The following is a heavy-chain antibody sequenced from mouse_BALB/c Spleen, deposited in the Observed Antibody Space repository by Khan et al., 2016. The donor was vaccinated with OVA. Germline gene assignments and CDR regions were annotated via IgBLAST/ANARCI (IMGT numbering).Heavy chain of an antibody. CDR2: IWSDGNT. V-gene: IGHV2-6-1*01. Sequence: QVQLKESGPGLAAPSQSLSITCTISGFSLTTYGVHWVRQPPGKGLAWLAVIWSDGNTNYNPALKSRLTITKDNSQSQVFLTMNSFQTDDTAIYFCARQSDNHSDILDYWGQGTSVTVAS. CDR3: ARQSDNHSDILDY. CDR1: GFSLTTYG. J-gene: IGHJ4*01.